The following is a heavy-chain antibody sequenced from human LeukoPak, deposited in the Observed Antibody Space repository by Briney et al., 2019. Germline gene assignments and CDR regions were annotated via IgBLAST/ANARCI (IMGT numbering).Heavy chain of an antibody. CDR1: GFTFSSYA. CDR2: ISGSGSST. CDR3: AKSDSGSYDYYDY. J-gene: IGHJ4*02. V-gene: IGHV3-23*01. Sequence: PGGSLRLSCAGSGFTFSSYAMSWLRRAPVKGLEWVSAISGSGSSTYKADSVKGRFTISRDNSKNTLYLQMNSLRAEDTAVYYCAKSDSGSYDYYDYWGQGTLVTVSS. D-gene: IGHD1-26*01.